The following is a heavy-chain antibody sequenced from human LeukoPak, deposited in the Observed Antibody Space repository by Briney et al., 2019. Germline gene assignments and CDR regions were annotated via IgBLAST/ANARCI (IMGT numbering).Heavy chain of an antibody. CDR2: ISWNSGSI. Sequence: GGSLRLSCAASGFTFDDYAMHWVRQAPGKGLEWVSGISWNSGSIGYADSVKGRFTISRDNAKNSLYLQMNSLRAEDTALYYCAKALLSGLFDYWGQGTLVTVSS. CDR1: GFTFDDYA. J-gene: IGHJ4*02. CDR3: AKALLSGLFDY. V-gene: IGHV3-9*01. D-gene: IGHD3-10*01.